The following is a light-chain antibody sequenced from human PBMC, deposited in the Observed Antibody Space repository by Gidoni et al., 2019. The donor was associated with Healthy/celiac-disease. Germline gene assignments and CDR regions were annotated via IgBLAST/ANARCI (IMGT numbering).Light chain of an antibody. CDR1: SAMTGAGSD. CDR2: GNS. Sequence: QSVLPQPPSVSGAPGQRVTSPCTGSSAMTGAGSDVHWYQQPPGTAPKRLIYGNSNRPSGVPDRFSGSKSGTSASLAITGLQAEDEADDYCQSYDSSLSALVVFGGGTKLTVL. J-gene: IGLJ2*01. V-gene: IGLV1-40*01. CDR3: QSYDSSLSALVV.